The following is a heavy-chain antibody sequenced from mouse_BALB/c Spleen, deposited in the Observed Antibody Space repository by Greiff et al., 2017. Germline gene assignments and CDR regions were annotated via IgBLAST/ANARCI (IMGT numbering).Heavy chain of an antibody. D-gene: IGHD2-14*01. CDR1: GFTFSSYG. Sequence: VQLKESGGDLVKPGGSLKLSCAASGFTFSSYGMSWVRQTPDKRLEWVATISSGGSYTYYPDSVKGRFTISRDNAKNTLYLQMSSLKSEDTAMYYCARQMGYDSGESYFDYWGQGTTLTVSS. CDR2: ISSGGSYT. J-gene: IGHJ2*01. V-gene: IGHV5-6*01. CDR3: ARQMGYDSGESYFDY.